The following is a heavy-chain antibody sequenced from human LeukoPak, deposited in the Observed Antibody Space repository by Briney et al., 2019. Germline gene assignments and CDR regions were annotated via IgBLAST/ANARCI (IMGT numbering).Heavy chain of an antibody. D-gene: IGHD6-19*01. CDR1: GGSFSGYY. CDR3: ARDALPVAGFWFDP. V-gene: IGHV4-34*01. J-gene: IGHJ5*02. CDR2: IYYSGST. Sequence: PSETLSLTCAVYGGSFSGYYWGWIRQPPGKGLEWIGSIYYSGSTYYNPSLKSRVTISVDTSKNQFSLKLSSVTAADTAVYYCARDALPVAGFWFDPWGQGTLVTVSS.